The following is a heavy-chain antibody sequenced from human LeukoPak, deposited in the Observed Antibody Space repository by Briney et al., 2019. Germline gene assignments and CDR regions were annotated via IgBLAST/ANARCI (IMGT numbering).Heavy chain of an antibody. CDR1: GFTFSSAW. CDR3: TTGTPYYYGSGSYPY. V-gene: IGHV3-15*01. CDR2: IKSKTDGGTT. Sequence: GGSLRLSCAASGFTFSSAWMSWVRQAPGKGLEWVGRIKSKTDGGTTDYAAPVKGRFTISRDDSKNTLYLQMNSLKTEDTAVYHCTTGTPYYYGSGSYPYWGQGTLVTVSS. J-gene: IGHJ4*02. D-gene: IGHD3-10*01.